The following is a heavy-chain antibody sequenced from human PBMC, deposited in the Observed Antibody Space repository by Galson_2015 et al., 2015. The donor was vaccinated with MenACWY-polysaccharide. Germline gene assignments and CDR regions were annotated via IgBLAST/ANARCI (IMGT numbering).Heavy chain of an antibody. CDR2: ISHDGKKK. J-gene: IGHJ3*02. CDR3: VKDWTKLPGEFFDWLPSTHFDK. CDR1: GFIFSFYA. V-gene: IGHV3-30*18. D-gene: IGHD3/OR15-3a*01. Sequence: SLRLSCAGSGFIFSFYAIHWVRQAPGEGLEWVALISHDGKKKFYADSVKGRFTISRDNSKNTVYLEINSLRPEDTAVFYCVKDWTKLPGEFFDWLPSTHFDKWG.